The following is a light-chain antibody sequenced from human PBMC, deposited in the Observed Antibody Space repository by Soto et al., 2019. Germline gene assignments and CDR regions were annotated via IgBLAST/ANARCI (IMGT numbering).Light chain of an antibody. CDR2: ENK. V-gene: IGLV1-44*01. Sequence: QSVLTQPPSASGTPGQTVAISCSGSNSIIGSNTVNWYQQFPGTAPKLLIYENKQRPSGVPDRFSGSKSDTSASLAISGLLSDDESDYYCAAWDDSLNGWVFGGGTKLTVL. CDR1: NSIIGSNT. CDR3: AAWDDSLNGWV. J-gene: IGLJ3*02.